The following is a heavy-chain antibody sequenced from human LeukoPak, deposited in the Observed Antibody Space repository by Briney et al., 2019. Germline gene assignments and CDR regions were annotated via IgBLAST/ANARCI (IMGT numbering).Heavy chain of an antibody. Sequence: GGSLRLSCAASGFTFSSYSMNWVRQAPGKGLEWVSSISSSSSYIYYADSVKGRFTISRDNAKNSLYLRMNSLRAEDTAVYYCARAGYNWNSLDVWGQGTTVTVSS. J-gene: IGHJ6*02. V-gene: IGHV3-21*01. CDR2: ISSSSSYI. D-gene: IGHD1-7*01. CDR1: GFTFSSYS. CDR3: ARAGYNWNSLDV.